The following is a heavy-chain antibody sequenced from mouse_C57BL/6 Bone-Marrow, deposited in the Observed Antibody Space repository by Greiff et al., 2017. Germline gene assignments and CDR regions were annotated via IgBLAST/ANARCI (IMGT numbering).Heavy chain of an antibody. D-gene: IGHD1-1*01. CDR1: GYAFTNYL. CDR2: INPGSGGT. J-gene: IGHJ4*01. V-gene: IGHV1-54*01. CDR3: AAYGFYAMDY. Sequence: VQLQQSGAELVRPGTSVKVSCKASGYAFTNYLIEWVKQRPGQGLEWIGVINPGSGGTNYNEKFKGKATLTADKSSSTAYMQLSSLTSEDSAVYFCAAYGFYAMDYWVQGTSVTVSS.